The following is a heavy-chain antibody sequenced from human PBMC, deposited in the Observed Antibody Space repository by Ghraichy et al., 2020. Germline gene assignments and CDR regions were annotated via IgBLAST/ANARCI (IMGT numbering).Heavy chain of an antibody. CDR1: GFTFSSYA. CDR3: AKETFDNTGYYGGAFDI. D-gene: IGHD3-22*01. J-gene: IGHJ3*02. V-gene: IGHV3-23*01. CDR2: ITASGGST. Sequence: GGSLRLSCAASGFTFSSYAMSWVRQAPGKGLKWVSSITASGGSTYYADSVKGRFTISRDNSNTMLYLQMNGLRAEDTAVYYCAKETFDNTGYYGGAFDIWGQGTMVTVSS.